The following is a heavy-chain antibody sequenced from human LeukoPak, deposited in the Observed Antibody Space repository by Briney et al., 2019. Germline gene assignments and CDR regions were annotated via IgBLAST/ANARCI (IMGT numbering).Heavy chain of an antibody. J-gene: IGHJ4*02. CDR3: ARDPRQRRSVDVDTAMGSAGSVDY. V-gene: IGHV1-46*01. CDR2: INPSGGST. CDR1: GYTFTSYY. D-gene: IGHD5-18*01. Sequence: ASVKVSCKASGYTFTSYYMHWVRQAPGQGLEWMGIINPSGGSTSYAQKFQGRVTMTRDTSTSTVYMELSSLRSEDTAVYYCARDPRQRRSVDVDTAMGSAGSVDYWGQGTLVTVSS.